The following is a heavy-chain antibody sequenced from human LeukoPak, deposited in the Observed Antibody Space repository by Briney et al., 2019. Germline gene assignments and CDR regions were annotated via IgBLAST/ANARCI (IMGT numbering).Heavy chain of an antibody. Sequence: SLRLSCAVSGFTFDDYAMHWVRQAPGKGLEWVTGISWNSGSIGYAASVKGRFTISRDNAKNSLYLQMNSLRDEDTALYYCARVVVTAIPPDAFDIWGQGTMVTVSS. CDR3: ARVVVTAIPPDAFDI. J-gene: IGHJ3*02. D-gene: IGHD2-21*02. CDR2: ISWNSGSI. CDR1: GFTFDDYA. V-gene: IGHV3-9*01.